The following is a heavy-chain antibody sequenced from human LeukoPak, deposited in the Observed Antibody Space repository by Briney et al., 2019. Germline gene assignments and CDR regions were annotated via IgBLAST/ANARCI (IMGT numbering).Heavy chain of an antibody. CDR1: GFLFSSFE. J-gene: IGHJ4*02. CDR3: ARDGDTSGYSD. CDR2: IKQDGSET. D-gene: IGHD3-22*01. Sequence: GGSLRLSCAASGFLFSSFEVNWVRQAPGKGLEWVANIKQDGSETYYVDSVRGRFTISRDNAKNSLYLQMNSLRAEDTAVYYCARDGDTSGYSDWGQGTRVTVSS. V-gene: IGHV3-7*01.